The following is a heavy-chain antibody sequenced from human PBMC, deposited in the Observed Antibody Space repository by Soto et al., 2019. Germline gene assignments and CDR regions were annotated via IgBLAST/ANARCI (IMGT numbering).Heavy chain of an antibody. D-gene: IGHD1-26*01. CDR2: ISYDGSNK. CDR1: GFPFSSYG. Sequence: GGSLRLSCAASGFPFSSYGMHWVRQAPGKGLEWVAVISYDGSNKYYADSVKGRFTISRDNSKNTLYLQMNSLRAEDTAVYYCAKEAWDLLMAAEYFQHWGHGTLVTVSS. CDR3: AKEAWDLLMAAEYFQH. J-gene: IGHJ1*01. V-gene: IGHV3-30*18.